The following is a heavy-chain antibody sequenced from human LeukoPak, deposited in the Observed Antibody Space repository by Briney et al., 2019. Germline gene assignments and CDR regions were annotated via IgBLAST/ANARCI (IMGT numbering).Heavy chain of an antibody. J-gene: IGHJ6*03. D-gene: IGHD3-22*01. CDR2: VYSSGSI. CDR3: ARLVSYYYDSSCYWDYYYYMDV. Sequence: SETLFLTCTASGVSISSYAWSWIRQPPGTGLEWIGAVYSSGSIKYNSSLESRVTISVGTSKKQFSLKLSSVTAADTAVYYCARLVSYYYDSSCYWDYYYYMDVWGKGTTVTVSS. CDR1: GVSISSYA. V-gene: IGHV4-59*08.